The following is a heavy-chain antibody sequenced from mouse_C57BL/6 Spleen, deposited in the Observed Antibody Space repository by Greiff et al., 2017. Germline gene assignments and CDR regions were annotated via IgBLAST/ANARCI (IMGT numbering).Heavy chain of an antibody. J-gene: IGHJ1*03. CDR3: ARDGSTTVVGGDFDV. V-gene: IGHV5-4*01. CDR1: GFTFSSYA. D-gene: IGHD1-1*01. CDR2: ISDGGSYT. Sequence: EVKLVESGGGLVKPGGSLKLSCAASGFTFSSYAMSWVRQTPEKRLEWVATISDGGSYTYYPDNVKGRFTISRDNAKNNLYLQMSHLKSEDTAMYYCARDGSTTVVGGDFDVWGTGTTVTVTS.